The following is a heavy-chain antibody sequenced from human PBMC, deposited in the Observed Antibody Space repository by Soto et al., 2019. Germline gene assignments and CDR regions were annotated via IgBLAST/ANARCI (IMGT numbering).Heavy chain of an antibody. CDR1: GVSVSTGNYN. CDR3: ARDGHGMDV. Sequence: SETLSHTCTVSGVSVSTGNYNWSWVRQTPGKVLEWIGNIFFTGSTHYNPSLTSRVTISVETSKNQFSLELRSVTDADTAVYYCARDGHGMDVWGQGTTVTV. CDR2: IFFTGST. J-gene: IGHJ6*02. V-gene: IGHV4-61*01.